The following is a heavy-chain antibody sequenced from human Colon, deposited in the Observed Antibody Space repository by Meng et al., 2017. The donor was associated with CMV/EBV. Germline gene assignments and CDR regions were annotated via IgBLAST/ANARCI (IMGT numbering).Heavy chain of an antibody. J-gene: IGHJ4*02. Sequence: GESLKISCTASGFTFSTYAMNWVRQAPGKGLEWISSISGSTSSDTYYADSVGGRFTISRDNAKNSLYLQMNSLRAEDTAVYYCARTGIAASPLGYWGQGTLVTVSS. D-gene: IGHD6-13*01. V-gene: IGHV3-21*01. CDR3: ARTGIAASPLGY. CDR2: ISGSTSSDT. CDR1: GFTFSTYA.